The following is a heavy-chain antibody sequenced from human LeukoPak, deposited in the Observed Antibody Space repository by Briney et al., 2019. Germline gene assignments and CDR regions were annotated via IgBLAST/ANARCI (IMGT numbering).Heavy chain of an antibody. V-gene: IGHV3-30*18. Sequence: GRSLRLSCAASGFTFSSHGMHWVRQAPGKGLEGVAVISYDGSNKYYADSVKGRFTISRDNSKNTLYLQMNSLRPEDTAVYYCAKDQGWNYAFDYWGQGTLVTVSS. CDR2: ISYDGSNK. CDR3: AKDQGWNYAFDY. J-gene: IGHJ4*02. CDR1: GFTFSSHG. D-gene: IGHD1-7*01.